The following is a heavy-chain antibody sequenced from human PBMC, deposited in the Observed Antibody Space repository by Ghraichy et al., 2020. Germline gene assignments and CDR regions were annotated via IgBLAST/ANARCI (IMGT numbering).Heavy chain of an antibody. J-gene: IGHJ6*02. CDR2: IKSKTDGGTT. V-gene: IGHV3-15*01. D-gene: IGHD2-2*01. CDR3: TTGLLGYCSSTSCYYNYYYGMDV. CDR1: GFTFNNAW. Sequence: GGSLRLSCAASGFTFNNAWMTWLRQAPGKGLEWVGRIKSKTDGGTTDYAAPVKGRFTISRDDSKNTLYLQMNSLKTEDTAVYYCTTGLLGYCSSTSCYYNYYYGMDVWGQGTTVTVSS.